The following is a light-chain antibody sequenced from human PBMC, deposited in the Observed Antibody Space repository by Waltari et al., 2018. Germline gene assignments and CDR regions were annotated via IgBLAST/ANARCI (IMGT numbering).Light chain of an antibody. J-gene: IGKJ1*01. CDR2: WAS. CDR1: QSLLYSSNNKNH. Sequence: DIVMTQSPDSLAVALGERATIHCKSSQSLLYSSNNKNHLAWYQQKPGQPPKLLIYWASTRESGVPDRFSGSGSGTDFTLTISSLQAEDVAVYYCQQYYSTPAWTFGQGTKVEIK. CDR3: QQYYSTPAWT. V-gene: IGKV4-1*01.